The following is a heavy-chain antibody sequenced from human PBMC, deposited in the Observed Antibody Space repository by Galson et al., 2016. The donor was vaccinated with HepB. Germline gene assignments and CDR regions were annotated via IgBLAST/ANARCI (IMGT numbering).Heavy chain of an antibody. V-gene: IGHV3-23*01. D-gene: IGHD4-23*01. CDR2: LSGSGGST. J-gene: IGHJ6*02. Sequence: SMRLSCAASGFTLSGYAMSWFRQAPGKGLERVSALSGSGGSTYYADSVKGRFTISRDNSKNTLYLQINSLRAEDTAVYYCAKDRNTVVTYGMDVWGQGTTVTVSS. CDR1: GFTLSGYA. CDR3: AKDRNTVVTYGMDV.